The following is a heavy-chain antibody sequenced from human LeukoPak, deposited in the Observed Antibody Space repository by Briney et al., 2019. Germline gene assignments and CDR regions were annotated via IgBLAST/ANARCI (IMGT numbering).Heavy chain of an antibody. J-gene: IGHJ4*02. CDR1: GFTFSSYA. Sequence: GGSLRLSCAVSGFTFSSYAMHWVRQAPGKGLEWVSSISGSGGSTWYADSVKGRFTISRDNSKNTLYLQMNSLRAEDTAVYYCAKVKISKGVPAAMLNYFDYWGQGTLVTVSS. D-gene: IGHD2-2*01. V-gene: IGHV3-23*01. CDR2: ISGSGGST. CDR3: AKVKISKGVPAAMLNYFDY.